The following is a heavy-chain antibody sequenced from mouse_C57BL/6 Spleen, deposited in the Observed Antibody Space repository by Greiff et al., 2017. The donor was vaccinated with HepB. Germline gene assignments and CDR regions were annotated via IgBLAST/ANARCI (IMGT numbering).Heavy chain of an antibody. J-gene: IGHJ1*03. V-gene: IGHV1-81*01. CDR1: GYTFTSYG. D-gene: IGHD4-1*01. Sequence: VKLMESGAELARPGASVKLSCKASGYTFTSYGISWVKQSTGQGLEWIGEIYPRSGNTYYNEKFKGKATLTADKSSSTAYMELRSLTSEDSAVYFCARGEGGTRYFDVWGTGTTVTVSS. CDR3: ARGEGGTRYFDV. CDR2: IYPRSGNT.